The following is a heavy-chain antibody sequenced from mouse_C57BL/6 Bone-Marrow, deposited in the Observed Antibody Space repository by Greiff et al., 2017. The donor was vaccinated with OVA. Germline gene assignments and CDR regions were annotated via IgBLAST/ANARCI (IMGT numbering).Heavy chain of an antibody. D-gene: IGHD1-1*01. CDR3: AREDYYGNY. J-gene: IGHJ2*01. CDR1: GYSITSGYY. Sequence: EVQLQESGPGLVKPSQTLSLTCSVTGYSITSGYYWNWIRQFPGNKLEWMGYISYDGSNNYNPSLKNRISITRDTSKNQFFLKLNSVTTEDTATYYGAREDYYGNYWGQGTTLTVSS. CDR2: ISYDGSN. V-gene: IGHV3-6*01.